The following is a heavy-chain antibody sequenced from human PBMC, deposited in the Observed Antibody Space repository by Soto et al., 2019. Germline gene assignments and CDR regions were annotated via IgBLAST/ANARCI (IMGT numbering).Heavy chain of an antibody. CDR1: GFTFSSYA. V-gene: IGHV3-23*01. D-gene: IGHD3-22*01. J-gene: IGHJ3*02. CDR2: ISGSGGST. Sequence: GESLKISCAASGFTFSSYAMSWVRQAPGKGLEWVSAISGSGGSTYYADSVKGRFTISRDNSKNTLYLQMNSLRAEDTAVYYCAKVYDSSGYFDAFDIWGQGTMVTVSS. CDR3: AKVYDSSGYFDAFDI.